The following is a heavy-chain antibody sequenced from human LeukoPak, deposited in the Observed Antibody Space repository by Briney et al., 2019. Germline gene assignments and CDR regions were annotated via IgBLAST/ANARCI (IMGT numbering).Heavy chain of an antibody. Sequence: GGSLRLSCTTSGFSFGDYAVSWVRQAPGKGLEWVSFIRTKYYGGAAEYAASVKGRFTVSRDDSKSIAYLQITSLKTEDTAVYYCTRTPGDAFHPGGYCFDYWGRGTLVTVSS. V-gene: IGHV3-49*04. CDR3: TRTPGDAFHPGGYCFDY. CDR2: IRTKYYGGAA. D-gene: IGHD5-24*01. J-gene: IGHJ4*02. CDR1: GFSFGDYA.